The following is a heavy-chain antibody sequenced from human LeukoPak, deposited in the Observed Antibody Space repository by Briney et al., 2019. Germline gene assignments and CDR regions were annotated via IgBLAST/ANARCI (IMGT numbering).Heavy chain of an antibody. Sequence: SETLSLTCTVSGGSIGSYYSNWIRQPPGEGLEWIGHIYYSGSTNYNPSLKSRVTISVDTSKNQFSLKLSSVTAADTAVYYCARFGAAAALVDYWGQGTLVTVSS. CDR3: ARFGAAAALVDY. CDR1: GGSIGSYY. CDR2: IYYSGST. J-gene: IGHJ4*02. V-gene: IGHV4-59*08. D-gene: IGHD6-13*01.